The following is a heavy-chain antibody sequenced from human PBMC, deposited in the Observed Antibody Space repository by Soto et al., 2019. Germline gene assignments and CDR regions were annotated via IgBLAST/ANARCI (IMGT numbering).Heavy chain of an antibody. CDR1: GGSVNSGGYY. CDR2: IFYNGGT. CDR3: ARGSQPIRQCNGGSCYSNFDY. V-gene: IGHV4-61*03. Sequence: PSETLSLTCTVSGGSVNSGGYYWSWIRQPPGKGLEWIGFIFYNGGTSYNPSLGSRVTISADTSKTLFSLNLNFVTAADTAFYYCARGSQPIRQCNGGSCYSNFDYWGQGTLVTVSS. J-gene: IGHJ4*02. D-gene: IGHD2-15*01.